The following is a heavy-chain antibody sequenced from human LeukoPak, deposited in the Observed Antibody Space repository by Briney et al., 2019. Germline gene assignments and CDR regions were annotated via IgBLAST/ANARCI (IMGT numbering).Heavy chain of an antibody. J-gene: IGHJ4*02. CDR3: ARVADTHIFDY. D-gene: IGHD2-21*01. CDR1: GLTISSNY. V-gene: IGHV3-53*01. Sequence: GGSLRLSCAASGLTISSNYRSWGRHAPGKGLEWGSVIYRGTTTDYSDSVMGRFTISRDNSRNTLYLQMNSLRAEDTALYYCARVADTHIFDYWGQGTLVTVSS. CDR2: IYRGTTT.